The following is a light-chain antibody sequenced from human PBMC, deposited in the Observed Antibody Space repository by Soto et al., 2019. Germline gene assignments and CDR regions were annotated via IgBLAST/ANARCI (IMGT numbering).Light chain of an antibody. Sequence: DIVTTQSPEYLAVSLGERATMNCKSSQNVLYSSNNKNLIAWYQQKPGQPPKLLIDWASTRESGVPVRFSGSGSGRDFTLTISSLQAEDVAVYYCQQYYSPPRYTFGQGTRLEIK. J-gene: IGKJ2*01. CDR2: WAS. V-gene: IGKV4-1*01. CDR3: QQYYSPPRYT. CDR1: QNVLYSSNNKNL.